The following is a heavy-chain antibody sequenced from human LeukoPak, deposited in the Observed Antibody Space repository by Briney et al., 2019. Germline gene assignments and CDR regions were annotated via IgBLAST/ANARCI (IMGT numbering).Heavy chain of an antibody. D-gene: IGHD2-8*02. J-gene: IGHJ4*02. Sequence: PWGSLSLSCAASGFTFSDNYMSWIRQAPGKGLEWVGRIKSKTDGGTIDYAAPVKGRIIISSDDSNNTLHLQMNSLKTDDTAVYYCTTERPYWHPRDWGQGTLVTVSS. CDR1: GFTFSDNY. CDR3: TTERPYWHPRD. CDR2: IKSKTDGGTI. V-gene: IGHV3-15*01.